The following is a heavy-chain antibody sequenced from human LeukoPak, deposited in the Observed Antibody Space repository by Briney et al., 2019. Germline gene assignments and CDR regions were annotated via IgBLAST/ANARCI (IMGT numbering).Heavy chain of an antibody. CDR3: AKDTYGVVRGVPYYFDY. D-gene: IGHD3-10*01. Sequence: GGSLRLSCAASGFTFSSYWMSWVRQAPGKGLEWVANIKQDGSEKYYVDSVKGRFTISRDNAKNSLYLQMNSLRDEDTAVYYCAKDTYGVVRGVPYYFDYWGQGTLVTVSS. V-gene: IGHV3-7*01. CDR1: GFTFSSYW. CDR2: IKQDGSEK. J-gene: IGHJ4*02.